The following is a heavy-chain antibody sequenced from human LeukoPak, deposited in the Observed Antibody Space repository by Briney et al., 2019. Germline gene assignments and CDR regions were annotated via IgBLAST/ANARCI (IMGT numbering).Heavy chain of an antibody. J-gene: IGHJ4*02. CDR2: ISGSGGST. CDR1: GFTFSSYA. D-gene: IGHD2-15*01. Sequence: PGGSLRLSCAASGFTFSSYAMSWVRQAPGQGLEWVSAISGSGGSTYYADSVKGRFTISRDNSKNTLYLQMNSLRAEDTAVYYCADGAGWFITGDYWGQGTLVTVSS. V-gene: IGHV3-23*01. CDR3: ADGAGWFITGDY.